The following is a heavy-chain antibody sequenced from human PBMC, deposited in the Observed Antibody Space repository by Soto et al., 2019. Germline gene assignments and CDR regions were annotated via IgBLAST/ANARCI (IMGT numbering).Heavy chain of an antibody. J-gene: IGHJ5*02. Sequence: SVKVSCKASGGTFSSYTISWVRQAPGQGLEWMGRIIPILGIANYAQKFQGRVTITADKSTSTAYMELSSLRSEDTAVYYCARDVSEYCSGGSCYQWFDPWGQGTLVTVSS. CDR3: ARDVSEYCSGGSCYQWFDP. CDR1: GGTFSSYT. D-gene: IGHD2-15*01. CDR2: IIPILGIA. V-gene: IGHV1-69*04.